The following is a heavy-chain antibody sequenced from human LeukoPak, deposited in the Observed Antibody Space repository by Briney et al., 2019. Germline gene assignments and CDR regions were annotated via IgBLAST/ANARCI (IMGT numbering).Heavy chain of an antibody. V-gene: IGHV1-8*03. D-gene: IGHD3-3*01. CDR3: AKLSPTTLYDSRGWFDP. CDR1: GYTFSSYD. J-gene: IGHJ5*02. CDR2: MNPNSDST. Sequence: ASVKVSCKASGYTFSSYDINWVRQASGQGLEWMGWMNPNSDSTGYSQKFQGRLTFTWNKSINTAYMELSSLGSEDTAVYYCAKLSPTTLYDSRGWFDPWGQGTLVTVSS.